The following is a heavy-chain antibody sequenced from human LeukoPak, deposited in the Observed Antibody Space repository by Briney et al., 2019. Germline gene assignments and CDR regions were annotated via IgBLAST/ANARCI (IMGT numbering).Heavy chain of an antibody. V-gene: IGHV3-23*01. D-gene: IGHD3-22*01. CDR1: GFTFSSYG. J-gene: IGHJ4*02. CDR2: ISGSGGST. CDR3: AKDGGYYDSSGYYPWYFDY. Sequence: GGSLRLSCAASGFTFSSYGMSWVRQAPGKGLEWVSAISGSGGSTYYADSVKGRFTISRDNSKNTLYLQMNSLRAEDTAVYYCAKDGGYYDSSGYYPWYFDYWGQGTLVTVFS.